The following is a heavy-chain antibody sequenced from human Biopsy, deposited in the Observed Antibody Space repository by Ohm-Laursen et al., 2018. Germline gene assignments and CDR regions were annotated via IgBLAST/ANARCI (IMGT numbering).Heavy chain of an antibody. CDR1: GGSISSYY. CDR2: IYYSGST. CDR3: ARLWGGYHFHGMDV. Sequence: SDTLSLTCTVSGGSISSYYWSWIRQPPGKGLECIGYIYYSGSTNYSPSLKSRVTMSVDTSKNQFSLKLSSVTAADTAVYYCARLWGGYHFHGMDVWDQGTTVTVSS. J-gene: IGHJ6*02. D-gene: IGHD7-27*01. V-gene: IGHV4-59*08.